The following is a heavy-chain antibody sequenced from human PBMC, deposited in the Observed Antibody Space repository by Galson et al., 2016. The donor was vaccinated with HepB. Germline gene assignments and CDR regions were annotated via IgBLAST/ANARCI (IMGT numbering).Heavy chain of an antibody. Sequence: SETLSLTCTVSGGSISNYCWTWIRQPLGKGLEWIGYICDYGSTNYNPSLMSRVTISLDTSKSRFSLNLSSVTAADTAVYSCARQGDYYDSSGYFDSWGRGTLVTVSS. V-gene: IGHV4-59*08. D-gene: IGHD3-22*01. CDR3: ARQGDYYDSSGYFDS. J-gene: IGHJ4*02. CDR2: ICDYGST. CDR1: GGSISNYC.